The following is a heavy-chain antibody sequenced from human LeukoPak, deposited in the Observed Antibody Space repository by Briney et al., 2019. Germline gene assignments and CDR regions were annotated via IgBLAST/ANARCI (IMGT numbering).Heavy chain of an antibody. J-gene: IGHJ4*02. CDR2: FDPEDGET. CDR1: GYTLTELS. CDR3: ATCDIAARGTFDY. V-gene: IGHV1-24*01. D-gene: IGHD6-6*01. Sequence: ASVKVSCKVSGYTLTELSMHWVQQAPGKGLEWMGGFDPEDGETIYAQKFQGRVTMTEDTSTDTAYMELSSLRSEDTAVYYCATCDIAARGTFDYWGQGTLVTVSS.